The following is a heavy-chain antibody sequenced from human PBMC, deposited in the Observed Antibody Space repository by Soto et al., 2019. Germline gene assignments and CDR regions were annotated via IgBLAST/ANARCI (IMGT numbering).Heavy chain of an antibody. J-gene: IGHJ6*02. CDR3: ARNIWSGYYYYGMDV. V-gene: IGHV3-7*01. CDR2: IKQDGSEK. D-gene: IGHD3-3*01. Sequence: EVQLVESGGGLVQPGGSLRLSCAASGFTFSSYWMSWVRQAPGKGLEWVANIKQDGSEKYYVDSVKGRFTSSRDNAKNSLYLQMNSLRAEDTAVYYCARNIWSGYYYYGMDVWGQGTTVTVSS. CDR1: GFTFSSYW.